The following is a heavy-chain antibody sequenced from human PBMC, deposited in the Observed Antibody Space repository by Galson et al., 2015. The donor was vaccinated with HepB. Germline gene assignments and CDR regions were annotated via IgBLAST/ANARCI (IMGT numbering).Heavy chain of an antibody. Sequence: SLRLSCAASGFTFSSYSMNWVRQAPGKGLEWVSSISSSSSYIYYADSVKGRFTISRDNAKNSLYLQMNSLRAEDTAVYYRAREAARVLVNYGMDVWGQGTTVTVSS. CDR3: AREAARVLVNYGMDV. J-gene: IGHJ6*02. V-gene: IGHV3-21*01. CDR2: ISSSSSYI. CDR1: GFTFSSYS. D-gene: IGHD3-22*01.